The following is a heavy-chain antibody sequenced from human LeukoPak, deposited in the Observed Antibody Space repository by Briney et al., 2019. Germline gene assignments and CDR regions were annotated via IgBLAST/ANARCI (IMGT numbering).Heavy chain of an antibody. V-gene: IGHV3-11*06. CDR1: GFTFSDYY. Sequence: GGSLRLSCAASGFTFSDYYMSWIRQAPGKGLEWVSYISSSSSYTNYADSVKGRFTISRDNAKNSLYLQMNCLRAEDTAVYYCASVTRVRGVMRSGWLDYFDFWGQGTVVTVSS. D-gene: IGHD3-10*01. CDR2: ISSSSSYT. CDR3: ASVTRVRGVMRSGWLDYFDF. J-gene: IGHJ4*02.